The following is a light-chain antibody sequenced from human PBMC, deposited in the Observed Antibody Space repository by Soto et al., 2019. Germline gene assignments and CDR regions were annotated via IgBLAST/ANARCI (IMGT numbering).Light chain of an antibody. Sequence: QSVLTQPPSASGSPGQSVTISCTGTSSDVGSYNYVSWYQQYPGKAPKLMIYEVTKRPSGVPDRFSGSKSGNTASLTVSGLQAEDEADYYCSSYAGSTVVFGGGTKLTVL. CDR3: SSYAGSTVV. J-gene: IGLJ2*01. V-gene: IGLV2-8*01. CDR2: EVT. CDR1: SSDVGSYNY.